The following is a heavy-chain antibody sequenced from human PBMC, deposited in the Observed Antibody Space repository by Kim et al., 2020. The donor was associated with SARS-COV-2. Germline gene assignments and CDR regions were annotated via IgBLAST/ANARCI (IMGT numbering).Heavy chain of an antibody. Sequence: TYYNPSLKRRVTISVDTSKNQFSRRLSSVTAAATAVYYCARDQVFGSGSFWGQGTLVTVSS. CDR2: T. V-gene: IGHV4-30-2*05. CDR3: ARDQVFGSGSF. D-gene: IGHD3-10*01. J-gene: IGHJ4*02.